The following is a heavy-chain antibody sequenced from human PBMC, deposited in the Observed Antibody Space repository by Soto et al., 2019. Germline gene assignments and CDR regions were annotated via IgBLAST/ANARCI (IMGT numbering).Heavy chain of an antibody. CDR2: ISGSGGGT. V-gene: IGHV3-23*01. CDR1: GFTFSSYA. Sequence: GGSLRLSCAASGFTFSSYAMSWVRQAPGKGLEWVSAISGSGGGTYYADSVKGRFTISRDNSKNTLYLQMNSLRAEDTAVYYCAKNSGSYYFNIGMDVWGQGTTVTVSS. D-gene: IGHD1-26*01. J-gene: IGHJ6*02. CDR3: AKNSGSYYFNIGMDV.